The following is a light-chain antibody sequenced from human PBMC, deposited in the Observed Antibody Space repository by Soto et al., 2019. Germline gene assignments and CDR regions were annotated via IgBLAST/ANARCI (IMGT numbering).Light chain of an antibody. CDR1: QSVSSN. J-gene: IGKJ4*01. Sequence: EIVMTQSPATLSVSPGERATLSCRASQSVSSNFAWYQQKPGQAPRLLIYGTSTKATGVPARFSGSGSGTEFTLNINSLQSEDFEVYYCQPYNNWPLTFGGGTKVEIK. V-gene: IGKV3-15*01. CDR3: QPYNNWPLT. CDR2: GTS.